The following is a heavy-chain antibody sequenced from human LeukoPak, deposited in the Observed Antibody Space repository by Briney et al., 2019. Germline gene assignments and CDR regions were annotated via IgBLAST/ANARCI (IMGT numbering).Heavy chain of an antibody. V-gene: IGHV4-31*03. CDR1: GGSTSSGGYY. D-gene: IGHD3-10*01. CDR3: ARESITMVRGGDYYYGMDV. J-gene: IGHJ6*02. Sequence: SQTLSLTCTVSGGSTSSGGYYWSWIRQHPGKGLEWIGYIYYSGSTYYNPSLKSRVTISVDTSKNQFSLKLSSVTAADTAVHYCARESITMVRGGDYYYGMDVWGQGTTVTVSS. CDR2: IYYSGST.